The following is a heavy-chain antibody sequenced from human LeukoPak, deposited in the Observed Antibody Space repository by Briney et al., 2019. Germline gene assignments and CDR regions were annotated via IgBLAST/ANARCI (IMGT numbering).Heavy chain of an antibody. CDR2: IVGDGSTT. V-gene: IGHV3-74*01. CDR1: GFTFSPYW. D-gene: IGHD2-15*01. Sequence: GGSLRLSCAASGFTFSPYWMHWVRQVPGKGLLWVSRIVGDGSTTSYADSVKGRFTISRDNAMNTRYLQMNSLRVVDTGVYYCARDVGYGMNVWGQGTTVTVSS. J-gene: IGHJ6*02. CDR3: ARDVGYGMNV.